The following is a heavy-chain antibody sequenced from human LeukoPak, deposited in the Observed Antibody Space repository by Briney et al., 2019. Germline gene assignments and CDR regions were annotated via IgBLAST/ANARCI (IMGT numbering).Heavy chain of an antibody. J-gene: IGHJ4*02. V-gene: IGHV1-69*05. D-gene: IGHD2-2*03. CDR3: ARGPRTTGYCSSTSCLSFDY. Sequence: SVKVSCKASGGTFSSYAISWVRQAPGQGLEWMGGIIPIFGTANYAQKFQGRVTITTDESTSTAYMELSSLRSEDTAVYYCARGPRTTGYCSSTSCLSFDYWGQGTLVTVSS. CDR2: IIPIFGTA. CDR1: GGTFSSYA.